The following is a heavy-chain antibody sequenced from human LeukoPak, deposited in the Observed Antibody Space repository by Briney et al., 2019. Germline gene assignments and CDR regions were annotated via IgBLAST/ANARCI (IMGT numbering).Heavy chain of an antibody. Sequence: PSETLSLTCTVSGGSISSGDYYWSWIRQPPGKGLEWIGYIYYSGSTYYNPSLKSRVTISIDTSRNQFSLRLTSVTAADTAVYFCAREVNMPFDSDGFDIWGQGTMVTVSS. V-gene: IGHV4-30-4*08. CDR3: AREVNMPFDSDGFDI. CDR1: GGSISSGDYY. D-gene: IGHD1/OR15-1a*01. J-gene: IGHJ3*02. CDR2: IYYSGST.